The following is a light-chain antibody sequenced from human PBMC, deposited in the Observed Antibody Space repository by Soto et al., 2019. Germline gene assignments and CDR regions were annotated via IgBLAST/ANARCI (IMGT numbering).Light chain of an antibody. V-gene: IGKV3-20*01. J-gene: IGKJ3*01. CDR3: QQYGSLFS. CDR1: QSVISSY. Sequence: EIVLTQSPGTLSLSPGERAPLSCRASQSVISSYLAWYQQKPGQAPRLLIYGASSRATGIPDRFSGSGSGTDFTLTISRLEPEGFAVYYCQQYGSLFSFGPGTKVDIK. CDR2: GAS.